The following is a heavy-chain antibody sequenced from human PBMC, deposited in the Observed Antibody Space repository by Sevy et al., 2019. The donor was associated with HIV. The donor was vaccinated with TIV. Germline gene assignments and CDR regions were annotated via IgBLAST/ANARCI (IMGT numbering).Heavy chain of an antibody. J-gene: IGHJ6*03. V-gene: IGHV1-18*01. D-gene: IGHD5-18*01. CDR3: ARRPRGYSYGYSFYSYYMDV. CDR2: ISAYNGNT. CDR1: GFTFTNYD. Sequence: ASVKVSCKASGFTFTNYDITWVRQGPGQGLDWMGWISAYNGNTNYDETFQDRVTLTSDTSTSTAYMELRSLRSDDTAVYYCARRPRGYSYGYSFYSYYMDVWGKGTTVTVSS.